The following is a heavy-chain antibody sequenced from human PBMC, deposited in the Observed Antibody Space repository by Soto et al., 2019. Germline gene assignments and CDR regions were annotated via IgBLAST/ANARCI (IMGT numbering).Heavy chain of an antibody. CDR2: IKSKTDGGTT. CDR3: TTMFRSEDSFTGYLLDF. CDR1: GFTFSNAW. D-gene: IGHD3-9*01. J-gene: IGHJ4*01. V-gene: IGHV3-15*07. Sequence: PGGSLRLSCAASGFTFSNAWMNWVRQAPGKGLEWVGRIKSKTDGGTTDYAAPVKGRFTISRDDSKNTLYLQMNSLKTEDTAVYYCTTMFRSEDSFTGYLLDFWAQGTLVPVSS.